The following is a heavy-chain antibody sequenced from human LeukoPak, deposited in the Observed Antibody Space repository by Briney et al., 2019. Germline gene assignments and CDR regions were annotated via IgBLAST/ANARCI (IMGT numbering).Heavy chain of an antibody. CDR3: ATDSYDFWSGYGAFDI. V-gene: IGHV1-8*01. Sequence: ASVKVSCKASGYTFTSYDINWVRQATGQGLEWMGWMNPNSGNTGYAQKFQGRVTMTRNTSISTAYMELSSLRSEDTAVYYCATDSYDFWSGYGAFDIWGQGTMVTVSS. D-gene: IGHD3-3*01. CDR2: MNPNSGNT. CDR1: GYTFTSYD. J-gene: IGHJ3*02.